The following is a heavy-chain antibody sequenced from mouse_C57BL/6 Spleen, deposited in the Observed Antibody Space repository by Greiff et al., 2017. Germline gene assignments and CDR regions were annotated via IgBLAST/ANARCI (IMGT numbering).Heavy chain of an antibody. CDR2: ISSGSSTI. D-gene: IGHD2-2*01. J-gene: IGHJ3*01. Sequence: EVQRVESGGGLVKPGGSLKLSCAASGFTFSDYGMHWVRQAPEKGLEWVAYISSGSSTIYYADTVKGRFTIPRDNAKNTLFLQMTSLRSEDTAMYYCARPGNYYGYDGFAYWGQGTLVTVSA. CDR1: GFTFSDYG. CDR3: ARPGNYYGYDGFAY. V-gene: IGHV5-17*01.